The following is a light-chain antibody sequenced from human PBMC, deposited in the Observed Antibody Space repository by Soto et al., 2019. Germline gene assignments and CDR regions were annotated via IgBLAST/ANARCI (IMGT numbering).Light chain of an antibody. V-gene: IGKV3-11*01. CDR2: DAS. J-gene: IGKJ2*01. CDR3: QQRSSWPET. CDR1: QSVSSY. Sequence: EIVLTQSPATLSLSPGERATLSCRASQSVSSYLAWYQQKPGQAPRLLIYDASNGSTGIPARFSGSGSGTDFTLTISSLESEDFAVYYCQQRSSWPETFGQGTKLEIK.